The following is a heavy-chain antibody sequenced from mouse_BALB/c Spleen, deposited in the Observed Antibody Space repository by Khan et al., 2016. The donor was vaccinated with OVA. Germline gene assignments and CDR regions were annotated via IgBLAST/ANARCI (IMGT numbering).Heavy chain of an antibody. D-gene: IGHD1-1*01. CDR2: LYYSGTI. Sequence: VQLQESGPGLVKPSQTVSLTCTVTGISITTGNYRWSWIRQFPGNKLEWIGYLYYSGTITYNPSLTSRTTITRDTSKNQFFLEMNSLTAEDTATYYCARDYGSLYWYFDVWGAGTTVTVSS. J-gene: IGHJ1*01. CDR1: GISITTGNYR. CDR3: ARDYGSLYWYFDV. V-gene: IGHV3-5*02.